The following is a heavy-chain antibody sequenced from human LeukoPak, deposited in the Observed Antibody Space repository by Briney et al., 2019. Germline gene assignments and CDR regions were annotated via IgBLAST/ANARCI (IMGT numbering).Heavy chain of an antibody. CDR2: MYYSGST. CDR1: GGSMSSISYY. D-gene: IGHD6-13*01. V-gene: IGHV4-39*01. CDR3: ARHVTLTGIPLRQPNWFDP. Sequence: SETLSLTCTVSGGSMSSISYYWGWIRQPPGKGLEWIGSMYYSGSTYYNPSLKSRVTISVDTSKNQFPLKLSSVTAADTAVYYCARHVTLTGIPLRQPNWFDPWGQGTLVTVSS. J-gene: IGHJ5*02.